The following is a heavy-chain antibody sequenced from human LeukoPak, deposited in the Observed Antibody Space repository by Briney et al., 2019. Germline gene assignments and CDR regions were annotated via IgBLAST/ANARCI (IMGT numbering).Heavy chain of an antibody. CDR3: AKRGIVIRAVIIPGFHKEAYYFDY. Sequence: TGGSLRLSCVVSGITLSNYGMSWVRQAPGKGLEWVSGISERGGSTNYADSVKGRFIISRDTSKNTVYLQMNSLRVEDTAVYFCAKRGIVIRAVIIPGFHKEAYYFDYWGQGILVTVSS. D-gene: IGHD3-10*01. V-gene: IGHV3-23*01. CDR1: GITLSNYG. J-gene: IGHJ4*02. CDR2: ISERGGST.